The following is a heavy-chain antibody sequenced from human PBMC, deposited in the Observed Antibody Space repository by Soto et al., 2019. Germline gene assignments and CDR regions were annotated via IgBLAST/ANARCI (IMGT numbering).Heavy chain of an antibody. J-gene: IGHJ3*02. V-gene: IGHV3-30*18. Sequence: QVQLVESGGGVVQPGRSLRLSCAASGFTFSSYGMHWVRQAPGKGLEWVAVISYDGSNKYYADSVKGRFTISRDNSKNTLYLQMNSLRAEDTAVYYCAKGYEIVVTTVDAFDIWGQGTMVTVSS. CDR1: GFTFSSYG. CDR2: ISYDGSNK. D-gene: IGHD3-22*01. CDR3: AKGYEIVVTTVDAFDI.